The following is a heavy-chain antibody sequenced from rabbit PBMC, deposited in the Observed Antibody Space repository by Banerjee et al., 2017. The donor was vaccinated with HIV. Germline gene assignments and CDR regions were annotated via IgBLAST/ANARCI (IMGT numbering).Heavy chain of an antibody. Sequence: QSLEESGGDLVKPGASLTLTCTASGFSFSSSYWICWVRQAPGKGLEWIGCIYTSSGSTWYASWVNGRFTISKTSTTVDLKMTSLTAADTATYFCARHVYGDLWGQGTLVTVS. CDR2: IYTSSGST. CDR3: ARHVYGDL. V-gene: IGHV1S40*01. D-gene: IGHD3-1*01. J-gene: IGHJ3*01. CDR1: GFSFSSSYW.